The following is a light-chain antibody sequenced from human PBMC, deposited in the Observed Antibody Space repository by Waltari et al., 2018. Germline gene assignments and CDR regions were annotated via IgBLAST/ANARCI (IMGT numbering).Light chain of an antibody. Sequence: QSALTQPASVSGSPGQSITLSCTGTSRDVASFKLVSWFQQYPGNAPKLIIYEDTERPSGVSSRFSGSKSGNTASLSISGLQAEDEADYHCCSYSRSSPWVFGGGTKLTVL. CDR1: SRDVASFKL. CDR2: EDT. V-gene: IGLV2-23*01. J-gene: IGLJ3*02. CDR3: CSYSRSSPWV.